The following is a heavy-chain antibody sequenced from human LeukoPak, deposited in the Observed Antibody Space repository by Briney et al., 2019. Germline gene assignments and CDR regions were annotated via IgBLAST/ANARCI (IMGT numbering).Heavy chain of an antibody. CDR1: GGTFSSYA. J-gene: IGHJ6*03. Sequence: SVKVSCKASGGTFSSYAISWVRQAPGQGLEWMGGIIPIFGTANYAQKFQGRVTITADKSTSTAYMELSSLRSEDTAVYYCARCAGIAAAGTRYYYMGVWGKGTTVTVSS. D-gene: IGHD6-13*01. CDR3: ARCAGIAAAGTRYYYMGV. V-gene: IGHV1-69*06. CDR2: IIPIFGTA.